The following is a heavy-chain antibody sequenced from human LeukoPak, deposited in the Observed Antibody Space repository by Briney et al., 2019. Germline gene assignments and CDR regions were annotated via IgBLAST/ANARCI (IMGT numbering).Heavy chain of an antibody. CDR2: TYPSGST. J-gene: IGHJ5*02. CDR3: ARSRETYYYESSGYFPNWFDP. D-gene: IGHD3-22*01. Sequence: PSETLSLTCTVSGVSISTYYWTWIRQPAGKGLEWIGRTYPSGSTNYNPSLKSRVTMSVDTSKNQFSLKLSPVTAADTAVYYCARSRETYYYESSGYFPNWFDPWGQGTLVTVSS. CDR1: GVSISTYY. V-gene: IGHV4-4*07.